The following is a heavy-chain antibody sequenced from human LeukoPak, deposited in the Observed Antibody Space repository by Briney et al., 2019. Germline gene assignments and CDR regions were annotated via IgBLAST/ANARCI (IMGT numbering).Heavy chain of an antibody. CDR3: AKGVSAYDFWSGRLFAY. Sequence: GGPLRLSCAASGFTFSSYEMNWVRQAPGKGLGWVSYISSSGIINYADSVKGRFTISRDNAKNSLYLQMNSLRAEDTAVYYCAKGVSAYDFWSGRLFAYWGQGALVTVSS. V-gene: IGHV3-48*03. CDR2: ISSSGII. D-gene: IGHD3-3*01. J-gene: IGHJ4*02. CDR1: GFTFSSYE.